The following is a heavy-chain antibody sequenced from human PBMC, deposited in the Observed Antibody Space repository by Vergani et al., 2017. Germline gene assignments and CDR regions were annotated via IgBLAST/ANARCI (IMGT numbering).Heavy chain of an antibody. CDR1: GFTFSSYA. V-gene: IGHV3-30-3*01. D-gene: IGHD6-13*01. Sequence: QVQLVESGGGVVQPGRSLRLSCAASGFTFSSYAMHWVRQAPGKGLEWVAVISYDGSNNYYADSVKGRFTISRDNSKNTLYLQMNSLRAEDTAVYYCARDPVFVEGMQLKYYDYMDVWGKGTTVTVSS. CDR2: ISYDGSNN. J-gene: IGHJ6*03. CDR3: ARDPVFVEGMQLKYYDYMDV.